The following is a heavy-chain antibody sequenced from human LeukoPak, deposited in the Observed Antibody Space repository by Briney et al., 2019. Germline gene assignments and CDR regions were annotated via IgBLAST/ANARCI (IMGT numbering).Heavy chain of an antibody. D-gene: IGHD4-23*01. Sequence: SETLSLTCAVYGGSFSGYYWSWIRQPPGKGLEWIGYIYYSGSTNYNPSLKSRVTISVDTSKNQFSLKLSSVTAADTAVYYCASYDYGGNFDYWGQGTLVTVSS. J-gene: IGHJ4*02. CDR1: GGSFSGYY. CDR2: IYYSGST. CDR3: ASYDYGGNFDY. V-gene: IGHV4-59*01.